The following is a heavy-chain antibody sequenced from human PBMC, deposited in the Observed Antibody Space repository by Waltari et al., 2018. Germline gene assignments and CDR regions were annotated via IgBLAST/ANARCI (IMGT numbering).Heavy chain of an antibody. Sequence: QLQLQESGPGLVKPSETLSLTCTVSGGSISSSSYYWGWIRQPPGKGLEWIGSIYYSGSTYYNPSLKSRVTIAVDTSKNQFSLRLSSVTAADTAVYYCARRGGSSGWYRGWFDPWGQGTLVTVSS. CDR2: IYYSGST. D-gene: IGHD6-19*01. V-gene: IGHV4-39*01. CDR1: GGSISSSSYY. CDR3: ARRGGSSGWYRGWFDP. J-gene: IGHJ5*02.